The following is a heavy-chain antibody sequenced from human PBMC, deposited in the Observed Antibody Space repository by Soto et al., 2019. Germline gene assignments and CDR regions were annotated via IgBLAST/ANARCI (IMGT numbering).Heavy chain of an antibody. J-gene: IGHJ6*02. CDR3: ARTAAAGKNYYGIDV. CDR2: IYPGDSDT. V-gene: IGHV5-51*01. D-gene: IGHD6-13*01. Sequence: GSLKISCKSSGYSFTSYWIGWVRQMPGKGLEWMGTIYPGDSDTRYSPSFQGQVTISADKSISTAYLQWSSLKASDTAMYYCARTAAAGKNYYGIDVWGQGTTLTVSS. CDR1: GYSFTSYW.